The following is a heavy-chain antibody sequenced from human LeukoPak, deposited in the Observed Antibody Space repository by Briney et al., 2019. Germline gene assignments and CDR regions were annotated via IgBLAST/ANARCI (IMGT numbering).Heavy chain of an antibody. D-gene: IGHD2/OR15-2a*01. CDR3: ARDTLAFRHYFDY. CDR2: INSDGRST. V-gene: IGHV3-74*01. CDR1: GFTLGSNW. Sequence: GGSLRLSCVASGFTLGSNWMHWVRQAPGQGLVWVSHINSDGRSTSYADSVKGRFTISRDNAKNTLYLQMNSLRAEDTALYYCARDTLAFRHYFDYWGQGTLVTVSS. J-gene: IGHJ4*02.